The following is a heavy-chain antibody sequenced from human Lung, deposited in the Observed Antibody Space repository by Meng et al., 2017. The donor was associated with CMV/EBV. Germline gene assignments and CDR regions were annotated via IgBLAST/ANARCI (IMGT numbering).Heavy chain of an antibody. CDR2: FSWNDDK. CDR3: AHSPSSGSGWAY. Sequence: FAWFSPSPSFMPMHWLRQPPGKALEWLAFFSWNDDKRYSPSLKSRLIITKDTSKNQVVLTMPNVDPVDTATYSCAHSPSSGSGWAYWGQGTLVTVSS. D-gene: IGHD6-19*01. J-gene: IGHJ4*02. CDR1: WFSPSPSFMP. V-gene: IGHV2-5*08.